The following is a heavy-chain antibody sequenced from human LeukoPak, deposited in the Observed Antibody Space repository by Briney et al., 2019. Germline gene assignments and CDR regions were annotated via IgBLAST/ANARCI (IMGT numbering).Heavy chain of an antibody. CDR3: ARSPGTSSSWYDSLYYFDY. J-gene: IGHJ4*02. V-gene: IGHV3-48*03. D-gene: IGHD6-13*01. CDR1: GFTFSSYE. CDR2: ISSSDSTI. Sequence: GGSLRLSCAASGFTFSSYEMNWVRQAPGKGLEWVSYISSSDSTIYYADSVKGRFTISRDNAKNSLYLQMNSLRAEDTAVYYCARSPGTSSSWYDSLYYFDYWGQGTLVTVSS.